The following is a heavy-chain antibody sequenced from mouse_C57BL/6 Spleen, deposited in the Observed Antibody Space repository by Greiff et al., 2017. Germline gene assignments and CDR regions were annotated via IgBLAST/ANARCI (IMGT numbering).Heavy chain of an antibody. V-gene: IGHV3-1*01. CDR2: ISYSGST. CDR1: GYSITSGYD. CDR3: ARGTGTTLAY. Sequence: EVQLQQPGPGMVKPSQSLSLTCTVTGYSITSGYDWHWIRHFPGNKLEWMGYISYSGSTNYNPPLKSRISITHDTSKNHFFLKLNSVTTEDTATYYGARGTGTTLAYWGQGTLVTVSA. D-gene: IGHD4-1*01. J-gene: IGHJ3*01.